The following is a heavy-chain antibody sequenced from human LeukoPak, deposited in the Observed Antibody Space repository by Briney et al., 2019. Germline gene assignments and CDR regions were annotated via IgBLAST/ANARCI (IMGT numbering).Heavy chain of an antibody. CDR1: GFTFSCSV. V-gene: IGHV3-73*01. CDR2: IRSKANSYAT. Sequence: GGSLRLSCAASGFTFSCSVMHWVRQASGKGLEWVGFIRSKANSYATVYAASVKGRFTISRDDSKNTAYLQMNSLKTEDTAVFYCSTLVGGTTSGLHYWGQGTLVTVSS. D-gene: IGHD1-26*01. CDR3: STLVGGTTSGLHY. J-gene: IGHJ4*02.